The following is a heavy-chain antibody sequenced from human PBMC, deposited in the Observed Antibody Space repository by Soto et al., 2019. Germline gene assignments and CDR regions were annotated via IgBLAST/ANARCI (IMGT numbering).Heavy chain of an antibody. Sequence: PGGSLRLSCAASGFTFSSYAMSWFRQAPGKGPEWVSAISGSGGSTYYADSVKGRFTISRDNSKNTLYLQMNSLRAEDTAVYYCAKVFKGAPGGVAGNFDYWGQGTLVTVSS. J-gene: IGHJ4*02. CDR1: GFTFSSYA. D-gene: IGHD6-19*01. V-gene: IGHV3-23*01. CDR3: AKVFKGAPGGVAGNFDY. CDR2: ISGSGGST.